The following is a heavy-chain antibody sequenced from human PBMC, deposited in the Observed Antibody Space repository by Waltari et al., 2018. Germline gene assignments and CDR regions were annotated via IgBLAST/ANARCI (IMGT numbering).Heavy chain of an antibody. V-gene: IGHV4-34*01. CDR3: ARGDYDILTGYQYYFDY. J-gene: IGHJ4*02. D-gene: IGHD3-9*01. CDR1: GGSFSGYY. CDR2: INHSGST. Sequence: QVQLQQWGAGLLKPSETLSLTCAVYGGSFSGYYWCWIRQPPGKGLEWIGEINHSGSTNYNPSLKSRVTISVDTSKNQFSLKLSSVTAADTAVYYCARGDYDILTGYQYYFDYWGQGTLVTVSS.